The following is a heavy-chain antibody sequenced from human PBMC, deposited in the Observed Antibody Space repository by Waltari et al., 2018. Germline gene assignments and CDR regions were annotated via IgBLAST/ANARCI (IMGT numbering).Heavy chain of an antibody. V-gene: IGHV3-21*01. Sequence: EVQLVESGGGLVKPGGSLRLSCAASGFTFSSYSMNWVRQAPGKGLEWVSSISSSSSYIYYAYSVKGRVTSSRDNAKNSLYLQMNSLRAEDTAVYYCARMPLGATTSRYYFDYWGQGTLVTVSS. CDR1: GFTFSSYS. CDR3: ARMPLGATTSRYYFDY. CDR2: ISSSSSYI. D-gene: IGHD1-26*01. J-gene: IGHJ4*02.